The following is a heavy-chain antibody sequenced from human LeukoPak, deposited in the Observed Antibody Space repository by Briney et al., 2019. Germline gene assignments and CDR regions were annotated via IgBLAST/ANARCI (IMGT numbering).Heavy chain of an antibody. CDR2: INPTGIST. D-gene: IGHD1-26*01. J-gene: IGHJ4*02. Sequence: ASVKVSCKASGYTFTNYYMHWVRQAPGQGLEWMGLINPTGISTNYAQKFRGRVTMTRDTSTTTVYMELSRLRSDDTAVYYCARDRYSGSYSDYWGQGTLVTVSS. CDR1: GYTFTNYY. CDR3: ARDRYSGSYSDY. V-gene: IGHV1-46*01.